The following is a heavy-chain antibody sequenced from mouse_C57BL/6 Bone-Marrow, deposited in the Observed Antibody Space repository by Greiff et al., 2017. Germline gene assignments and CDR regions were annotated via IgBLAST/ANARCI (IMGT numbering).Heavy chain of an antibody. CDR2: LHPYSGTT. Sequence: VQLQQPGAELVKPWASVKLSCKASVYTFTSYWMHWVKPRPGQGLEWIGMLHPYSGTTNYTETLKSKSTLTVDKSASPSYMQLSSLTSEDSAVYYCARWLLIYGYFGVGGTGTTVTVSS. V-gene: IGHV1-64*01. J-gene: IGHJ1*03. CDR3: ARWLLIYGYFGV. D-gene: IGHD2-3*01. CDR1: VYTFTSYW.